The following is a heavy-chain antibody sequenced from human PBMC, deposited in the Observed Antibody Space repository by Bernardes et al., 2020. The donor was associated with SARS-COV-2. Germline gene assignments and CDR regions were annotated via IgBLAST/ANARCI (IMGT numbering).Heavy chain of an antibody. J-gene: IGHJ5*02. CDR3: ATGPSVGYWFGELFLQS. D-gene: IGHD3-10*01. CDR1: GYTLTELS. V-gene: IGHV1-24*01. Sequence: ASVKVSCKVSGYTLTELSMHWVRQAPGKGLEWMGGFDPEDGETIYAQKFQGRVTMTEDTSTDTAYMELSSLRSEDTAVYYCATGPSVGYWFGELFLQSWGQGTLVTVSS. CDR2: FDPEDGET.